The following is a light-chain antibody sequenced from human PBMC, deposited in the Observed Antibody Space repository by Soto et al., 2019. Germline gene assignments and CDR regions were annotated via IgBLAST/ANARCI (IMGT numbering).Light chain of an antibody. CDR2: GAS. CDR1: QSVSSN. Sequence: EIVMTQSPATLSVSPGERATLSCRASQSVSSNLAWYQQKPGQAPRLLIYGASTRATGIPARFSGSGSGTEFTLTISSLQSEDLAVYYCQQYNNWPLLFGQGTKLEIK. CDR3: QQYNNWPLL. J-gene: IGKJ2*01. V-gene: IGKV3-15*01.